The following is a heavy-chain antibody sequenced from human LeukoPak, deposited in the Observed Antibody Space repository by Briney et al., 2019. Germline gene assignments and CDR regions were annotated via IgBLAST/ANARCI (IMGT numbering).Heavy chain of an antibody. V-gene: IGHV3-30-3*01. D-gene: IGHD2-2*01. J-gene: IGHJ4*02. Sequence: PGRSLRLSCAASGFSFSIYAMHWVRQAPGKGLEWVAATSYDGSNKYYGDSVMGRFTISRDDSKNTLYLQMNSLRVEDSAVYYCARGDCGSTRCYLTHGWGQGTLVTVSS. CDR2: TSYDGSNK. CDR3: ARGDCGSTRCYLTHG. CDR1: GFSFSIYA.